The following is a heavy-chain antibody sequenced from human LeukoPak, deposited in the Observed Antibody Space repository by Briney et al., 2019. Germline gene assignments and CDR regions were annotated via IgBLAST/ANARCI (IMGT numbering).Heavy chain of an antibody. CDR2: INHSGST. J-gene: IGHJ6*02. CDR1: GGSINSYY. CDR3: ARGRRHYYYYYGMDV. Sequence: SETLSLTCTVSGGSINSYYWSWIRQPPGKGLEWIGEINHSGSTNYNPSLKSRVTISVDTSKNQFSLKLSSVTAADTAVYYCARGRRHYYYYYGMDVWGQGTTVTVSS. V-gene: IGHV4-34*01.